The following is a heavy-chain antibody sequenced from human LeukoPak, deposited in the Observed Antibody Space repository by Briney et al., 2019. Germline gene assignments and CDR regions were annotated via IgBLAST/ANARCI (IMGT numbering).Heavy chain of an antibody. D-gene: IGHD3-22*01. CDR2: IYHSGST. CDR3: ARGGYCYDSSGPTAGDAFDI. CDR1: GGSISSGGYS. V-gene: IGHV4-30-2*01. Sequence: SETLSLTCAVSGGSISSGGYSWSWIRQPPGKGLEWIGYIYHSGSTYYNPSLKSRVTISVDRSKNQFSLKLSSVTAADTAVYYCARGGYCYDSSGPTAGDAFDIWGQGTMVTVSS. J-gene: IGHJ3*02.